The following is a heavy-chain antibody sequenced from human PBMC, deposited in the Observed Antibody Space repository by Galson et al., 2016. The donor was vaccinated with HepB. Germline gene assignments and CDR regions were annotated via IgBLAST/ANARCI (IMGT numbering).Heavy chain of an antibody. V-gene: IGHV3-7*04. CDR3: ARRSSGSFDY. CDR2: IKEDGSEK. CDR1: GFTFSRYW. J-gene: IGHJ4*02. Sequence: LRLSCAASGFTFSRYWMGWVRQAPGKGPEWVANIKEDGSEKYYGDSVKGRFTISRDNAKNSLYLQVNSLRADDTAVYYCARRSSGSFDYWGQGTLVTVSS. D-gene: IGHD1-26*01.